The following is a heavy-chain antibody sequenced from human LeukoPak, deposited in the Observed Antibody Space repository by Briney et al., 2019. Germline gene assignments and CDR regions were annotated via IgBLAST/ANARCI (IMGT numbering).Heavy chain of an antibody. D-gene: IGHD2-21*02. CDR1: GGSISSSSYY. Sequence: SETLSLTCTVSGGSISSSSYYWGWIRQPPGKGLEWIGSIYYSGSTYYNPSLKSRVTISVDTSRNQFSLKLSSVTAADTAVYYCARGNCGGDCYSGYHNWFDPWGQGTLVTVSS. CDR2: IYYSGST. V-gene: IGHV4-39*07. J-gene: IGHJ5*02. CDR3: ARGNCGGDCYSGYHNWFDP.